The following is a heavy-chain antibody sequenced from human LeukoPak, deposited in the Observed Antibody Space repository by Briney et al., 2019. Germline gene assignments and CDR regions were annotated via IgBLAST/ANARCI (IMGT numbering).Heavy chain of an antibody. Sequence: PGGSLRLSCAASGFTFDDYTMHWVRQAPGKGLEWVSLISWDGGSTYYADSVKGRFTISRVNSKNSLYLQMNSLRTEDTALYYCAKDLRPHADNYFDYWGQGTPVTVSS. J-gene: IGHJ4*02. V-gene: IGHV3-43*01. CDR3: AKDLRPHADNYFDY. CDR2: ISWDGGST. CDR1: GFTFDDYT.